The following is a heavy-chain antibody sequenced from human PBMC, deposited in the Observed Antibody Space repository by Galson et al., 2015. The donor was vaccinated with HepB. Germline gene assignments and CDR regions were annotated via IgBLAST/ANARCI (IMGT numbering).Heavy chain of an antibody. CDR3: AREITMIVGNTVNFDS. D-gene: IGHD3-22*01. Sequence: CAISGDSVSSNTAAWNWIRQSPSRGLEWLGRTFYRSTWSNDYAVSVKSRITIDPDTSKNQFSLHLDSVTPEDTAVYYCAREITMIVGNTVNFDSWGQGTLVTVSS. CDR1: GDSVSSNTAA. V-gene: IGHV6-1*01. J-gene: IGHJ4*02. CDR2: TFYRSTWSN.